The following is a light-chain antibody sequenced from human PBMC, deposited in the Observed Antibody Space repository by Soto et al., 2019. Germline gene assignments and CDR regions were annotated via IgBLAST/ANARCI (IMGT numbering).Light chain of an antibody. J-gene: IGKJ1*01. CDR3: HQYDSYPRT. V-gene: IGKV3-11*01. CDR2: EAS. Sequence: EIVLTQSPATLSLSPGERATLSCRASQSVSSYLAWYQQKPGQAPRLLMYEASNRATGIPARFSGGGSGTDFTLTISSLEPEDFATYYCHQYDSYPRTFGQGTKVDIK. CDR1: QSVSSY.